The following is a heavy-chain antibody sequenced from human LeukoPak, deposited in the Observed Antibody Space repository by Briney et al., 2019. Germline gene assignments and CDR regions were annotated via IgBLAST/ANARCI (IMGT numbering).Heavy chain of an antibody. Sequence: GGSLRLSCAASGFTFNNYNMNWVRQAPGKALEWVSSITSSGTYIFYADSVKGRFTISRDNAKNSLYLQMNSLGPEDAAVYYCARDPYSGNYGNYYYYYMDVWGKGTTVTISS. CDR3: ARDPYSGNYGNYYYYYMDV. CDR1: GFTFNNYN. CDR2: ITSSGTYI. V-gene: IGHV3-21*01. D-gene: IGHD1-26*01. J-gene: IGHJ6*03.